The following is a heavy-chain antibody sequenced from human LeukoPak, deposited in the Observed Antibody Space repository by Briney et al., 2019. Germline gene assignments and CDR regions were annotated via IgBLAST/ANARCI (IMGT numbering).Heavy chain of an antibody. CDR3: ARETLGPNDAFDI. CDR2: IYSGGST. Sequence: PGGSLRLSCAASGFTFSSYAMSWVRQVPGKGLEWVSVIYSGGSTYYADSVKGRFTISRDNSKNTLYLQMNSLRAEDTAVYYCARETLGPNDAFDIWGQGTMVTVSS. D-gene: IGHD2/OR15-2a*01. J-gene: IGHJ3*02. V-gene: IGHV3-53*01. CDR1: GFTFSSYA.